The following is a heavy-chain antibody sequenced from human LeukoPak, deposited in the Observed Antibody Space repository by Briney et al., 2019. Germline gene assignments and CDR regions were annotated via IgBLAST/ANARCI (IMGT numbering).Heavy chain of an antibody. J-gene: IGHJ4*02. CDR1: GFTASSDY. Sequence: PGGSLRLSCVASGFTASSDYMSWVRQAPGKGLEWVSVIYSGGSTDYADPVRGRFTISRDKSNNTLYLQMNSLRAEDTAVYSCAAEKPGTGTFLDYWGPGTLVTVSS. D-gene: IGHD1-1*01. CDR2: IYSGGST. CDR3: AAEKPGTGTFLDY. V-gene: IGHV3-53*01.